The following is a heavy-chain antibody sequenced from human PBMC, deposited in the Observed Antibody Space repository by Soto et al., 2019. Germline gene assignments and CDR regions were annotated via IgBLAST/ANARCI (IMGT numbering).Heavy chain of an antibody. Sequence: VESLTISCQVSGYGFTSYRITSVLQMRVKGLEWMGMIDPTDSYTKYSPSFQGDVTISSDKSIRTAFLQWSSLQASDTAMYYCARHAVVHGGPTVAWFDPRGPGTLVTVS. CDR2: IDPTDSYT. J-gene: IGHJ5*02. CDR1: GYGFTSYR. V-gene: IGHV5-10-1*01. D-gene: IGHD1-26*01. CDR3: ARHAVVHGGPTVAWFDP.